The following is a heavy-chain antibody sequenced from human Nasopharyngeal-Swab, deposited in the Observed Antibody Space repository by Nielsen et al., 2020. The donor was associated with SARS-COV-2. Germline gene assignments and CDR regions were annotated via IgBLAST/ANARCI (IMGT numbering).Heavy chain of an antibody. CDR2: MNPRSGNT. J-gene: IGHJ4*02. D-gene: IGHD5-24*01. CDR1: GYTFTSYD. CDR3: ARGRNGHNYVNDY. Sequence: ASVKVSCKASGYTFTSYDINWVRQATGQGLEWMGWMNPRSGNTGYGQKFQGRVTMTRDTSIGTVYMELSSLRSEDTAVYYCARGRNGHNYVNDYWGQGTLVTVSS. V-gene: IGHV1-8*01.